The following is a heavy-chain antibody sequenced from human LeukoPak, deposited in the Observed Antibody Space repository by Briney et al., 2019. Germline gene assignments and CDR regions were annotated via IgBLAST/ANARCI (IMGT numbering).Heavy chain of an antibody. CDR2: IKHSGST. CDR3: ARGLVGATTNFDY. V-gene: IGHV4-34*01. Sequence: PSETLSLTCAVYGGSFSGYYWSWIRQPPGKGLEWIGEIKHSGSTNYNPSLKSRVTISVETYKNQFSLKLSSATAADTAVYYCARGLVGATTNFDYWGQGTLVTVSS. CDR1: GGSFSGYY. J-gene: IGHJ4*02. D-gene: IGHD1-26*01.